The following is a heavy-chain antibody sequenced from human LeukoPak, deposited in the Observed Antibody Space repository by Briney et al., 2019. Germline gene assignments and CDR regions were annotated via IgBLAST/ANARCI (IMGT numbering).Heavy chain of an antibody. D-gene: IGHD5-12*01. CDR3: ATLVATTQFDY. V-gene: IGHV3-7*01. CDR1: GFTFSSHW. J-gene: IGHJ4*02. CDR2: IKQDGSEK. Sequence: GGSLRLSCAASGFTFSSHWMSWVRQAPGKGLEWVANIKQDGSEKYYVDSVKGRFTISRDNAKNSLYLQMNSLRAEDTAVYYCATLVATTQFDYWGQGTLVTISS.